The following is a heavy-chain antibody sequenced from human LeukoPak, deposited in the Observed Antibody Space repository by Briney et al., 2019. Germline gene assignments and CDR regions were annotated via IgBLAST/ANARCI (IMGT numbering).Heavy chain of an antibody. CDR2: ISYDGSNK. CDR1: GFTFSSYA. CDR3: ASQIRGGNSYYYYGMDV. Sequence: GGSLRLSCAASGFTFSSYAIHWVRQAPGKGLEWVAVISYDGSNKYYADSVKGRFTISRDNSKNTLYPQMNSLRAEDTAVYYCASQIRGGNSYYYYGMDVWGQGTTVTVS. D-gene: IGHD4-23*01. V-gene: IGHV3-30-3*01. J-gene: IGHJ6*02.